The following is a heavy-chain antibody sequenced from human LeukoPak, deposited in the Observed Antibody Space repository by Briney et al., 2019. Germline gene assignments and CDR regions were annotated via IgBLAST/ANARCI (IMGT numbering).Heavy chain of an antibody. CDR2: INPNSGGT. Sequence: GASVKVSCKASGYTFTDYYMHWVRQAPGQGLEWMGWINPNSGGTNYAQKFQGRVTMTRDTSISTAYMELSRLRSDDTAVYYCAREGSSSWYTSWFDPWGQGTLVTVSS. J-gene: IGHJ5*02. CDR1: GYTFTDYY. CDR3: AREGSSSWYTSWFDP. V-gene: IGHV1-2*02. D-gene: IGHD6-13*01.